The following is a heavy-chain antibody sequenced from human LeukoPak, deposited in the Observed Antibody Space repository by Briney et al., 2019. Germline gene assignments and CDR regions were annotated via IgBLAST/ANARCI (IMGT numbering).Heavy chain of an antibody. V-gene: IGHV3-43*02. D-gene: IGHD3-22*01. CDR2: ISGDGGST. Sequence: GGSLRLSCAASGFTFDDYAMHWVRQAPGRGLEWVSLISGDGGSTYYADSVKGRFTISRDNSKNSLYLQMNSLRTEDTALYYCAKGPPDYYDSSGYPKGPLGYWGQGTLVTVSS. CDR3: AKGPPDYYDSSGYPKGPLGY. J-gene: IGHJ4*02. CDR1: GFTFDDYA.